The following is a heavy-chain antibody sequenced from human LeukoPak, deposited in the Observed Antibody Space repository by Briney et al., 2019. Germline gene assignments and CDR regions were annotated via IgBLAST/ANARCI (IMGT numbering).Heavy chain of an antibody. CDR3: ATGRGFFDF. V-gene: IGHV1-24*01. CDR2: FDPEDGET. J-gene: IGHJ4*02. CDR1: GYSLTELS. Sequence: ASVKVSCKVSGYSLTELSSHWVRQAPGEGLEWMGNFDPEDGETIYAQKFQGRVTMSEDASTQTAYMELSSLRSEDRAVYYCATGRGFFDFWGQGTLVTVSS.